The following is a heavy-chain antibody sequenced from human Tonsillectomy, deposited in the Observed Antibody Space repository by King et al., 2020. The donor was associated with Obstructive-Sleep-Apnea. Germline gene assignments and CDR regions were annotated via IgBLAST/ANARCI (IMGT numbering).Heavy chain of an antibody. CDR3: ARDRDCRSTSCFFGMDV. V-gene: IGHV3-74*01. CDR2: INGDGSTT. CDR1: GFTFSSYW. D-gene: IGHD2-2*01. J-gene: IGHJ6*02. Sequence: VQLVESGGGLVQPGGSLRLSCAASGFTFSSYWMHWVRQAPGKGLVWVSRINGDGSTTTYADSVKGRFTISRDNAKNTLHLQMSSLRAEDTAVYFCARDRDCRSTSCFFGMDVWGQGTTVTVSS.